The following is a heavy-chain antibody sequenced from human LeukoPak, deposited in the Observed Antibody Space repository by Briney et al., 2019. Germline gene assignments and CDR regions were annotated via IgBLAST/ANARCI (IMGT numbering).Heavy chain of an antibody. CDR3: ARMGCSSTSCYGGDY. D-gene: IGHD2-2*01. V-gene: IGHV2-70*04. CDR1: GFSLSTSGMR. Sequence: SGPTLVNPTQTLTLACTFSGFSLSTSGMRVSWIRQPPGKALEWLARIDWDDDKFYSTSLKTRLTISKDTSKNQVVPTMTNMDPVDTATYYCARMGCSSTSCYGGDYWGQGTLVTVSS. CDR2: IDWDDDK. J-gene: IGHJ4*02.